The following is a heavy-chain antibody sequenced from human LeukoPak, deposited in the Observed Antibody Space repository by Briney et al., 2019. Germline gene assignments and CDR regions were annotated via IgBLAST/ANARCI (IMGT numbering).Heavy chain of an antibody. Sequence: SETLSLTCTVSGGSISSGGYYWNWIRQHPGKGLEWIGYIYHTGITYYNPSLKSRVTISVDTSKNQFSLKLSSVSVADTAVYYCARDRRGGATVDYWGQGTLVNVSS. J-gene: IGHJ4*02. CDR3: ARDRRGGATVDY. CDR2: IYHTGIT. CDR1: GGSISSGGYY. V-gene: IGHV4-31*03. D-gene: IGHD1-26*01.